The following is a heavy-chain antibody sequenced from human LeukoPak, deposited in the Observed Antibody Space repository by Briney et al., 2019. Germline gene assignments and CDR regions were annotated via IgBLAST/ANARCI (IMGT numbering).Heavy chain of an antibody. D-gene: IGHD3-9*01. CDR1: GGTFSNYA. CDR2: IIPLFDTA. V-gene: IGHV1-69*13. Sequence: SVKVSCKASGGTFSNYAISWVRQAPGQGLEGMGGIIPLFDTADYAQKLQGRLTITADESTSTAYMELSSLRAEDTAVYYCARDLVGSHTGYSSGAWDYWGQGTLVTVSS. CDR3: ARDLVGSHTGYSSGAWDY. J-gene: IGHJ4*02.